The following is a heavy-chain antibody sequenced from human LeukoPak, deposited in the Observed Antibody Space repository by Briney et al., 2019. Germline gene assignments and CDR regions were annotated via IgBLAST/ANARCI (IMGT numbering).Heavy chain of an antibody. CDR2: ISSSGSTI. D-gene: IGHD2-21*02. CDR1: GFTFSDYY. V-gene: IGHV3-11*01. CDR3: ARDSTPYCGGDCSLGY. Sequence: GGSLRLSCAASGFTFSDYYMSWIRQAPGKGLEWVSYISSSGSTIYYADSVKGRFTISRDNAKNSLYLQINSLRAEDTAVYYCARDSTPYCGGDCSLGYWGQGTLVTVSS. J-gene: IGHJ4*02.